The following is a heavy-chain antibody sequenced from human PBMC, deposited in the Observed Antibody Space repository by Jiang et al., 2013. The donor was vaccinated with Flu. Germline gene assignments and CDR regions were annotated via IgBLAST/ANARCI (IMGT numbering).Heavy chain of an antibody. CDR1: GFTFSSYG. V-gene: IGHV3-33*01. CDR2: IWYDGSNK. CDR3: ARGAWVGATDY. J-gene: IGHJ4*02. Sequence: VQLLESGGGVVQPGRSLRLSCAASGFTFSSYGMHWVRQAPGKGLEWVAVIWYDGSNKYYADSVKGRFTISRDNSKNTLYLQMNSLRAEDTAVYYCARGAWVGATDYWGQGTPGHRLL. D-gene: IGHD1-26*01.